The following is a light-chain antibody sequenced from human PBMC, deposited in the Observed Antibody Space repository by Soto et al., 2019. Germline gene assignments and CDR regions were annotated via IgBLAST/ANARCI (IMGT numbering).Light chain of an antibody. CDR1: SSDVGGYNY. Sequence: QSVLTQPRSVSGSPGQSVTISCTGTSSDVGGYNYVSWYQQHPGKAPKLMIYDVSERPSGVPDRFSASKSGNTASLSISGLQAEDEADYYCCSYAGAYIYVFGSGTKSPS. CDR3: CSYAGAYIYV. CDR2: DVS. V-gene: IGLV2-11*01. J-gene: IGLJ1*01.